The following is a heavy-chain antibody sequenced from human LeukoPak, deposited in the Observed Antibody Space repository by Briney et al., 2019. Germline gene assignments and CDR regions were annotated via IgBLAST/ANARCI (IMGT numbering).Heavy chain of an antibody. CDR1: GYSFTIYG. CDR3: ARERASPAVFDY. V-gene: IGHV1-18*01. J-gene: IGHJ4*02. Sequence: ASVKVSCKASGYSFTIYGISCGRHAPGQGLEWMGCIIAYIGNTNYAQKLQGRVTMTTDTSTSTAYMELRTLRSDDPPVYSCARERASPAVFDYSGPGTLVTVSS. D-gene: IGHD2-15*01. CDR2: IIAYIGNT.